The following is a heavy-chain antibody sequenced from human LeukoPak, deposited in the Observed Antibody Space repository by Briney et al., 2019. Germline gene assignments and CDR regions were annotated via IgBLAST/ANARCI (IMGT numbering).Heavy chain of an antibody. J-gene: IGHJ6*03. Sequence: GRSLRLSCAASGFTFSSYGMHWVRQAPGKGLEWVAFIRYDGSNKYYADSVKGRFTSSRDNSKNTLFLQMNNLRVEDTAVYYCATNPPQYSGSSYYYYFYMDVWGKGTAVTISS. CDR1: GFTFSSYG. V-gene: IGHV3-33*08. CDR2: IRYDGSNK. CDR3: ATNPPQYSGSSYYYYFYMDV. D-gene: IGHD1-26*01.